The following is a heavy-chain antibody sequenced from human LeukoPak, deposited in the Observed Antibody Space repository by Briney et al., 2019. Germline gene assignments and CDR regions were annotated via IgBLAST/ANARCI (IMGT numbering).Heavy chain of an antibody. Sequence: GGSLRLSCAASGRTFSGSAMSWVRQAPGKGLEWVSLISGSGNSTYYADSVKGRFTISRDNSNNMLYLQMNSLRAEDTAIYYCAKVLVLVSANRYYFDYWGQGTLVTVSS. D-gene: IGHD2-15*01. V-gene: IGHV3-23*01. CDR2: ISGSGNST. CDR3: AKVLVLVSANRYYFDY. CDR1: GRTFSGSA. J-gene: IGHJ4*02.